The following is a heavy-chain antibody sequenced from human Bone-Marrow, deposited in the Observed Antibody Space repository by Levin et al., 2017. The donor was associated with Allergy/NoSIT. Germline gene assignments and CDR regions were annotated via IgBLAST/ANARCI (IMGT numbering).Heavy chain of an antibody. D-gene: IGHD4-23*01. CDR3: TKDIKGGNSEYYYYGMDV. CDR2: ISWDSHSI. Sequence: GGSLRLSCVVSGFIFDDYAMHWVRQTPGQGLAWVSSISWDSHSIAYADSVKGRFTISRDNAKNSLYLQMNSLRAEDTAVYYCTKDIKGGNSEYYYYGMDVWGQGITVTVSS. CDR1: GFIFDDYA. V-gene: IGHV3-9*01. J-gene: IGHJ6*02.